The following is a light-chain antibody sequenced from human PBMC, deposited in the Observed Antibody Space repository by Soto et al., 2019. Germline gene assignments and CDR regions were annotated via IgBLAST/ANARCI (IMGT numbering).Light chain of an antibody. J-gene: IGLJ2*01. Sequence: QSVLTQPASVSGSPVQSITISCTGTSSDVGGYNYVSWYQQHPGKAPKLMIYDVSNRPSGVSNRFSGSKSGNTASLTISGLQAEDEADYYCSSYTSSSTLGVFGGGTQLTVL. V-gene: IGLV2-14*01. CDR2: DVS. CDR3: SSYTSSSTLGV. CDR1: SSDVGGYNY.